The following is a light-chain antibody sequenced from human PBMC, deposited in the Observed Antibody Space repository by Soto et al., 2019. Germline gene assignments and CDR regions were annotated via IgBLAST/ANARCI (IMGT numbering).Light chain of an antibody. CDR1: QSVSST. Sequence: EIVMTQSPATLSVSPGERATLSCRASQSVSSTLAWYQQKPGQAPRLLIYGASTRATGIPARCSGSGSGTEFTLTISSLQSEDFAVYYCQQYNNWPLTFGGGTEVEIK. V-gene: IGKV3-15*01. CDR2: GAS. CDR3: QQYNNWPLT. J-gene: IGKJ4*01.